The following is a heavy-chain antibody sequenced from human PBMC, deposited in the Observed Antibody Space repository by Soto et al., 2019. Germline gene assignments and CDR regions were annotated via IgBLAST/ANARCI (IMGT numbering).Heavy chain of an antibody. J-gene: IGHJ3*02. CDR2: ISYDGSNK. CDR1: GFTFSSYG. D-gene: IGHD5-12*01. V-gene: IGHV3-30*18. CDR3: AKDNGSGCDWLRVGDGSDI. Sequence: QVQLVESGGGVVQPGRSLRLSCAASGFTFSSYGMHWVRQAPGKGLEWVAVISYDGSNKYYADSVKGRLTISRDNSKNPLYLQMNSLRGEDTAVYYCAKDNGSGCDWLRVGDGSDIWGQGTMVTVSS.